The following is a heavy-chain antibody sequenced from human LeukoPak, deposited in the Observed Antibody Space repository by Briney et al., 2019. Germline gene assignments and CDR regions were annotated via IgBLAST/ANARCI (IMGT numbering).Heavy chain of an antibody. D-gene: IGHD6-19*01. Sequence: PSETLSLTCAVYGGSFSGYYWSWIRQPPGKGLEWIGEINHSGSTNYNPSLKSRVTISVDTSKNQFSLKLSSVTVVDTAVYYCARGHSSGWYGLFDIWGQGTVVTVPS. J-gene: IGHJ3*02. V-gene: IGHV4-34*01. CDR2: INHSGST. CDR3: ARGHSSGWYGLFDI. CDR1: GGSFSGYY.